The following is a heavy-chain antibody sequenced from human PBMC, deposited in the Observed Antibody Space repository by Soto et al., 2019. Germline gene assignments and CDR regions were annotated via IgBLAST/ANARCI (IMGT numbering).Heavy chain of an antibody. J-gene: IGHJ3*02. CDR2: ISYDGSNK. D-gene: IGHD6-13*01. Sequence: ESGGGVVQPGRSLRLSCAASGFTFSSYGMHWVRQAPGKGLEWVAVISYDGSNKYYADSVKGRFTISRDNSKNTLYLQMNSLRAEDTAVYYCAKDARYSSSWFDAFDIWGQGTMVTVSS. V-gene: IGHV3-30*18. CDR3: AKDARYSSSWFDAFDI. CDR1: GFTFSSYG.